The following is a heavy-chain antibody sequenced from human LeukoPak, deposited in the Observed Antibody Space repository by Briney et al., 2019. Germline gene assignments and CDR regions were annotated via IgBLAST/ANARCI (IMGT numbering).Heavy chain of an antibody. Sequence: PGGSLRLSCAASGFTFSDYYMSWIRQAPGKGLEWVSYISSSGNTMYYADSVKGRFTISRDNAKNSLYLQMNSLRVEDTAVYYCAKDRPNYHESNGHYYRLNGDSWGQGTLVTVSS. D-gene: IGHD3-22*01. CDR3: AKDRPNYHESNGHYYRLNGDS. V-gene: IGHV3-11*04. J-gene: IGHJ5*01. CDR2: ISSSGNTM. CDR1: GFTFSDYY.